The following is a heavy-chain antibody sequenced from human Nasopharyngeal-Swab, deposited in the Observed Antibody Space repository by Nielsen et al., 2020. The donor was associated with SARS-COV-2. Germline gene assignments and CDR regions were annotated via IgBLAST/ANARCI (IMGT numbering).Heavy chain of an antibody. CDR3: ARDRTRTARKVYWYFDL. V-gene: IGHV3-30-3*01. CDR2: ISYDGSNK. D-gene: IGHD5-18*01. Sequence: VRQAPGKGLEWVAVISYDGSNKYYADSVKGRFTISRDNSKNTLYLQTNSLRAEDTAVYYCARDRTRTARKVYWYFDLWGRGTLVTVSS. J-gene: IGHJ2*01.